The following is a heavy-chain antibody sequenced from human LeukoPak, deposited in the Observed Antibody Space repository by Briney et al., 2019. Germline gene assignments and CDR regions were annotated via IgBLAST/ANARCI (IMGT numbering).Heavy chain of an antibody. CDR1: GFTFGDYA. J-gene: IGHJ4*02. D-gene: IGHD6-13*01. CDR2: IRSKAYGGAT. Sequence: PGGSLRLSCTASGFTFGDYAMSWFRQAPGKGLEWVGFIRSKAYGGATEYAASVKGRFTISRDDSKSIAYLQMNSLKTEDTAVYYCAKDYSTPPYWGQGTLITVSS. V-gene: IGHV3-49*03. CDR3: AKDYSTPPY.